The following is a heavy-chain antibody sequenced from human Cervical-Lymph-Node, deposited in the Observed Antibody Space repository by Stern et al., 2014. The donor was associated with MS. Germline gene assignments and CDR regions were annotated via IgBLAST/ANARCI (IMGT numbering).Heavy chain of an antibody. CDR2: ISYDGSNQ. V-gene: IGHV3-30*18. J-gene: IGHJ6*02. D-gene: IGHD1-26*01. CDR3: AKDLGGSYYHYYYGMDV. Sequence: VQLEESGGGVVQPGRSLRLSCAASGFTFSSYGMHWVRQAPGKWLEWVAVISYDGSNQYYADSVKGRFTISRDNSKNTLYLQMNSLRAEDTAVYYCAKDLGGSYYHYYYGMDVWGQGTTVTVSS. CDR1: GFTFSSYG.